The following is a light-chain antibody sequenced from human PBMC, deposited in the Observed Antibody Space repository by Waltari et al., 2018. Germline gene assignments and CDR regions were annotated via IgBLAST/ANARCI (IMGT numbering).Light chain of an antibody. Sequence: QSPATLSLSPGERATLSCRASQSVSSYLAWYQQKPGQAPRLLIYDASNRATGIPARFSGSGSGTDFTLTISSLEPEDFAVYYCQQRSNWPPLTFGGGTKVEIK. CDR3: QQRSNWPPLT. CDR1: QSVSSY. J-gene: IGKJ4*01. V-gene: IGKV3-11*01. CDR2: DAS.